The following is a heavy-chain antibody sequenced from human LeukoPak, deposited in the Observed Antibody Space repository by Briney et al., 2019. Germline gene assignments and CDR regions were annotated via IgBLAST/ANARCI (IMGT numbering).Heavy chain of an antibody. CDR2: IKSKIDGETT. CDR1: GFSFGNAW. Sequence: GGSLRLSCAASGFSFGNAWMSWVRQAPGKGLEWVGRIKSKIDGETTDYPAPVKGRSTISRDDSKNTLYLQMNSLKTEDTAVYYCTTDIVDTAMVAPHYWGQGTLVTVSS. CDR3: TTDIVDTAMVAPHY. V-gene: IGHV3-15*01. D-gene: IGHD5-18*01. J-gene: IGHJ4*02.